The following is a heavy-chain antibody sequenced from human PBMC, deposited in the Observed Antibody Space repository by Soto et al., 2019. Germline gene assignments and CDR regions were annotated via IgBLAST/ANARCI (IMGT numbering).Heavy chain of an antibody. CDR3: ARGLTGTTLAYGMDV. Sequence: QVQLVQSGAEVKKPGSSVKVSCKASGGTFSSYAISWVRQAPGQGLEWMGGFIPVFGTADYAQKFQGRVTITADESTSTAYMELSSLRSEDTAVYYCARGLTGTTLAYGMDVWGQGTTVTVSS. J-gene: IGHJ6*02. V-gene: IGHV1-69*12. CDR2: FIPVFGTA. D-gene: IGHD1-7*01. CDR1: GGTFSSYA.